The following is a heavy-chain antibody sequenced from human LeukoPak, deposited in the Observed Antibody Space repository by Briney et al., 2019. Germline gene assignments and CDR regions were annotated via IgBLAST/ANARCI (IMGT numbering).Heavy chain of an antibody. D-gene: IGHD5-24*01. Sequence: PGGSLRLSCAASGFTFSSYSMNWVRQAPGKGLEWVSSISSSSSYIYYADSVKGRFTISRDNAKNSLYLQMNGLRAEDTAVYYCARFRGMATISDYWGQGTLVTVSS. CDR1: GFTFSSYS. CDR2: ISSSSSYI. V-gene: IGHV3-21*01. J-gene: IGHJ4*02. CDR3: ARFRGMATISDY.